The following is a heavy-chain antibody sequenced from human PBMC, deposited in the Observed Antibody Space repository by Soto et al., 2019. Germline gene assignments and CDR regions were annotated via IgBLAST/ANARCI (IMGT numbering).Heavy chain of an antibody. Sequence: QVQLVESGGGVVQPGRSLRLSCAASGFTFSSYAMHWVRQAPGKGLEWVAVISYDGSNTYYADSVKGRFTISRDNSKNTLYLQMNSLRAEDTAVYYCARDLIAANATYYYYDGMDVWGQGTTVTVSS. D-gene: IGHD6-13*01. J-gene: IGHJ6*02. V-gene: IGHV3-30-3*01. CDR3: ARDLIAANATYYYYDGMDV. CDR2: ISYDGSNT. CDR1: GFTFSSYA.